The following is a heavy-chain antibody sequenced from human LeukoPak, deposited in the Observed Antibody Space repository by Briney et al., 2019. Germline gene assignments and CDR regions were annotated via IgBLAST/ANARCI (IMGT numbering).Heavy chain of an antibody. Sequence: RPSETLSLTCTVSGGFINGYGWSWIRQPPGKGLEWIGEVYYSGSTDHNPSLKSRVTISTDTSNNQLSLKLNYVTAADTAVYYCARLSRIAAAGDYDYHSLDVWGQGTTVTVSS. CDR2: VYYSGST. CDR3: ARLSRIAAAGDYDYHSLDV. V-gene: IGHV4-59*13. J-gene: IGHJ6*02. CDR1: GGFINGYG. D-gene: IGHD6-13*01.